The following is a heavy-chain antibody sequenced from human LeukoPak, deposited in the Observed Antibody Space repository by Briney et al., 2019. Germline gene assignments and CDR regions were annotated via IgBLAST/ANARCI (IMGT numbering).Heavy chain of an antibody. CDR1: GGSISSYY. Sequence: PETLSLTCTVSGGSISSYYWSWIRQPPGKGLEWMGYIYYSGSTNYNPSLKSRVTISVDTSKNQFSLKLSSVTAADTAVYYCARLGLGGSYSPFDYWGQGTLVTVSS. J-gene: IGHJ4*02. V-gene: IGHV4-59*08. CDR2: IYYSGST. CDR3: ARLGLGGSYSPFDY. D-gene: IGHD1-26*01.